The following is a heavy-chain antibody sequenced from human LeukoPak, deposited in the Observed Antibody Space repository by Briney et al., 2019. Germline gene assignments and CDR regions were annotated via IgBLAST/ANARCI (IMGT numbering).Heavy chain of an antibody. CDR3: GRYDSGNQSGDFDY. J-gene: IGHJ4*02. Sequence: SETLSLTCTVSGGSISGVGFYWSWIRQHXGKGLEWIGYIYYSGSTYYNPSLKSRVTISIDKSKSEFSLRLSSVPAAEKAVYYCGRYDSGNQSGDFDYWGQGTLVTVSS. CDR2: IYYSGST. CDR1: GGSISGVGFY. D-gene: IGHD3-10*01. V-gene: IGHV4-31*03.